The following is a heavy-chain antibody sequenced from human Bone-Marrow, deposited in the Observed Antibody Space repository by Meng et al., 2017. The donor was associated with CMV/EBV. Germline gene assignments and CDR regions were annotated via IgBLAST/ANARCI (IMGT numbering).Heavy chain of an antibody. CDR3: AKDSVGAFDI. V-gene: IGHV3-30*02. D-gene: IGHD3-10*01. J-gene: IGHJ3*02. CDR1: GFTFSRYG. Sequence: GESLKISCAASGFTFSRYGMDWVRQGPGKGLEWVTFIENDGSNKYYADSVKGRFTISRDNSKNTLYLQMNSLRAEDTAVYYCAKDSVGAFDIWGQGTMVTVSS. CDR2: IENDGSNK.